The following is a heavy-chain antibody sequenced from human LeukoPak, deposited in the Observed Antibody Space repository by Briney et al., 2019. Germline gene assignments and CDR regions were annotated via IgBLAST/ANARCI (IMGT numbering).Heavy chain of an antibody. D-gene: IGHD3-10*01. CDR1: GYTFTSYG. V-gene: IGHV1-18*01. CDR2: ISAYNGNT. Sequence: GASVKVSCKASGYTFTSYGISWVRQAPGQGLEWMGWISAYNGNTNYAQKFQGRVTITADKSTSTAYMELSSLRSEDTAVYYCAIRSARGHDAFDIWGQGTMVTVSS. J-gene: IGHJ3*02. CDR3: AIRSARGHDAFDI.